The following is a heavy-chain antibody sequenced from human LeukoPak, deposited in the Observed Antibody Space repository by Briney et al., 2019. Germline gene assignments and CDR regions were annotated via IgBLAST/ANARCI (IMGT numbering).Heavy chain of an antibody. CDR2: IIPTFGTT. V-gene: IGHV1-69*13. J-gene: IGHJ5*02. Sequence: ASVKVSCKASGDIFSNFGFNWVRQALGQGLEWMGGIIPTFGTTHYTQKFQGRVTITADESTSTAYMELSSLRSEDTAVYYCARMAFCSGGRCITCFDPWGQGTLVTVSS. CDR1: GDIFSNFG. CDR3: ARMAFCSGGRCITCFDP. D-gene: IGHD2-15*01.